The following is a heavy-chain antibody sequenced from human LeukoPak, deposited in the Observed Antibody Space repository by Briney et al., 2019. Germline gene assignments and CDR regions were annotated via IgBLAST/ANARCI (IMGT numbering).Heavy chain of an antibody. CDR1: GFTFSSYN. CDR3: VRDNSRGQSLGVIY. CDR2: INADSSTI. D-gene: IGHD3-22*01. Sequence: AGGSLRLSCAASGFTFSSYNMNWARQAPGKGLEWISYINADSSTIQYADSVRGRFTTSRDNAKNSLYLQMNSLRAEDTAVYYCVRDNSRGQSLGVIYWGQGSLVTVSS. J-gene: IGHJ4*02. V-gene: IGHV3-48*01.